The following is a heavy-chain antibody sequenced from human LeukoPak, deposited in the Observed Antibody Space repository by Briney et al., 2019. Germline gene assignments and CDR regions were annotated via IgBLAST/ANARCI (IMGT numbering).Heavy chain of an antibody. J-gene: IGHJ4*02. Sequence: SVKVSCKASGGTFSSYTISWVRQAPGQGLEWMGRIIPIPGIANYAQKFQGRVTITADKSTSTAYMELSSLRSEDTAVYYCAFHSGSYTQENFDYWGQGTLVTVSS. V-gene: IGHV1-69*02. D-gene: IGHD1-26*01. CDR2: IIPIPGIA. CDR3: AFHSGSYTQENFDY. CDR1: GGTFSSYT.